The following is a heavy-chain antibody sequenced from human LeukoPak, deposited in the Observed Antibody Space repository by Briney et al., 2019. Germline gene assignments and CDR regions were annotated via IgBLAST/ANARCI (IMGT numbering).Heavy chain of an antibody. Sequence: ASVKISCKASGYTFTSYYMHWVRQAPGHGLEWMGIINPSGGSTSYAQKFQGRVTMTRDTSTSTVYMELSSLRSEDTAVYYCARAADSSGLNYYYYYYMDVWGKGTTVTVSS. V-gene: IGHV1-46*03. CDR3: ARAADSSGLNYYYYYYMDV. D-gene: IGHD3-22*01. CDR2: INPSGGST. CDR1: GYTFTSYY. J-gene: IGHJ6*03.